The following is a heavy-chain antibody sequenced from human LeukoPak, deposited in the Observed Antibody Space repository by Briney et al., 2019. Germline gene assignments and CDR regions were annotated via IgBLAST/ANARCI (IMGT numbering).Heavy chain of an antibody. CDR1: GLTFSNVW. Sequence: PEGSLRLSCEVSGLTFSNVWMHWVRQAPGQGLVWVSRINTAGSTVYADPVKGRFTISRDNAKNMVYLQMNSLRAEDTAVYYCASFRDTDNWGRGIMVTVSS. CDR2: INTAGST. D-gene: IGHD2-21*01. V-gene: IGHV3-74*01. J-gene: IGHJ3*01. CDR3: ASFRDTDN.